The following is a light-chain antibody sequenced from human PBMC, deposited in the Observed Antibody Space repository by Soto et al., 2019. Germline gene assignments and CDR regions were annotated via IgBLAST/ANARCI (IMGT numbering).Light chain of an antibody. CDR3: SSYAGNNIFYV. Sequence: QSVLAQPPSASGSPGQSVTTSCAGTSNDVGGYNFVSWYQQHPGKAPKLMIFEVSKRPSGVPDRFSGSKSGNTASLTVSGLQAEDEADYYCSSYAGNNIFYVFGTGTKLTVL. V-gene: IGLV2-8*01. CDR1: SNDVGGYNF. CDR2: EVS. J-gene: IGLJ1*01.